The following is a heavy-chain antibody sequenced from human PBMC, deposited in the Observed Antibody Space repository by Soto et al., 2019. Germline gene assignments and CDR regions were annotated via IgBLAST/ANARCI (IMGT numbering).Heavy chain of an antibody. CDR1: GFTFSSYA. J-gene: IGHJ4*02. Sequence: PGGSLRLSXAASGFTFSSYAMHWVRQAPGKGLEWVAVISYDGSNKYYADSVKGRFTISRDNSKNTLYLQMNSLRAEDTAVYYCASGYDHFDYWGQGTLVTVSS. CDR2: ISYDGSNK. D-gene: IGHD5-12*01. V-gene: IGHV3-30-3*01. CDR3: ASGYDHFDY.